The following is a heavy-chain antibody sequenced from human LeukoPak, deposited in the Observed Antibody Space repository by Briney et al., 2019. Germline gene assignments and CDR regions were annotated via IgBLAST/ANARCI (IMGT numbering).Heavy chain of an antibody. D-gene: IGHD6-13*01. Sequence: PSETLSLTCAVYGGSFSGYYWSWIRQPPGKGLEWIGEINHSGSTNYNPSLKSRVTISVDTSKNKFSLKLSSVTAADTAVYYCARGESSKNSSSWYYFDYWGQGTLVTVSS. J-gene: IGHJ4*02. CDR3: ARGESSKNSSSWYYFDY. CDR1: GGSFSGYY. V-gene: IGHV4-34*01. CDR2: INHSGST.